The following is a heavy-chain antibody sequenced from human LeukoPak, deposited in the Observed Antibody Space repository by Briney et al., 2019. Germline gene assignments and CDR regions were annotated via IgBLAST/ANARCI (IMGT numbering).Heavy chain of an antibody. J-gene: IGHJ4*02. CDR2: ISYDGSNK. CDR3: AKDLGGSYPIFDY. CDR1: GFTFSSYG. D-gene: IGHD1-26*01. V-gene: IGHV3-30*18. Sequence: GGSLRLSCAASGFTFSSYGMHWVRQAPGKGLEWVAVISYDGSNKYYADSVKGRFTISRDNSKNTLYLQMNSLRAEDTAVYYCAKDLGGSYPIFDYWAREPWSPSPQ.